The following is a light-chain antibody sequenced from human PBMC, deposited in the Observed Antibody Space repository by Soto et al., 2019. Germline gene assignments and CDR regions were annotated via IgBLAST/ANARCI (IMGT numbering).Light chain of an antibody. CDR2: NAA. CDR1: QRITTY. V-gene: IGKV1-39*01. Sequence: IHMTQSPSSLSASVGDRVTITCRASQRITTYLNWYQQKPGKAPKLLISNAATLQGGVPSRFSGSGSGTDFTLTITTLQPEDFATYFCQQSYSTPYTFGQGTKLEIK. CDR3: QQSYSTPYT. J-gene: IGKJ2*01.